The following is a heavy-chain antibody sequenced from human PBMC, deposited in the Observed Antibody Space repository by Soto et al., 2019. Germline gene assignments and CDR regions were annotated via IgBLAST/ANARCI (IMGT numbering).Heavy chain of an antibody. Sequence: ESGGGLVKPGGSLRLSCAASGFTFSSYSMNWVRQAPGKGLEWVSSISTSSTYIYYADSLKGRFTISRDNAKNLLYLQMNSLKAEDTAVYFCARGYGDYGGDFYYGMAGWGQGTTVNVSS. CDR3: ARGYGDYGGDFYYGMAG. D-gene: IGHD4-17*01. CDR1: GFTFSSYS. V-gene: IGHV3-21*01. J-gene: IGHJ6*02. CDR2: ISTSSTYI.